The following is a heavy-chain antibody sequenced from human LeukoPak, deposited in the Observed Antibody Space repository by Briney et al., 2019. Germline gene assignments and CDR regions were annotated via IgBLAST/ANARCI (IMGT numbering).Heavy chain of an antibody. D-gene: IGHD3-22*01. CDR2: INYSGST. V-gene: IGHV4-34*01. J-gene: IGHJ4*02. CDR1: GGSFRGYY. Sequence: PSETLSLTCAVYGGSFRGYYWSWIRQPPGKGLEWIGEINYSGSTNYNPSLKSRVTISVDTSKNQFSLKLSSVTAADTAVYYCARVPKGPFNYYDSSGYPFDYWGQGTLVTVSS. CDR3: ARVPKGPFNYYDSSGYPFDY.